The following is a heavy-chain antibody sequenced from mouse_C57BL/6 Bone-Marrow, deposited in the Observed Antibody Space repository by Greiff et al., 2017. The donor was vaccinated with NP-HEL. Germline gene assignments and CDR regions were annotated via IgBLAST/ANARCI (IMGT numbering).Heavy chain of an antibody. CDR2: ISDGGSYT. CDR3: AREGDYYGSSYEGWYFDV. Sequence: EVKLEESGGGLVKPGGSLKLSCAASGFTFSSYAMSWVRQTPEKRLEWVATISDGGSYTYYPDNVKGRFTISRDNAKNNLYLQMSHLKSEDTAMYYCAREGDYYGSSYEGWYFDVWGTGTTVTVSS. CDR1: GFTFSSYA. J-gene: IGHJ1*03. V-gene: IGHV5-4*01. D-gene: IGHD1-1*01.